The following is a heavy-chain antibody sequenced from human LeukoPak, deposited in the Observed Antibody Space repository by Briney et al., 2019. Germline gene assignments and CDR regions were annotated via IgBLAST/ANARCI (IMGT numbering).Heavy chain of an antibody. J-gene: IGHJ4*02. CDR2: ISWNSGSI. D-gene: IGHD6-19*01. Sequence: GGSLRLSCAASGFTFDDYAMHWVRQAPGKGLEWVSGISWNSGSIGYADSVKGRFTISRDNATNSLYLQMNSLRAEATALYYCAKDSYGSGWYGYFDYWGQGTLVTVSS. V-gene: IGHV3-9*01. CDR3: AKDSYGSGWYGYFDY. CDR1: GFTFDDYA.